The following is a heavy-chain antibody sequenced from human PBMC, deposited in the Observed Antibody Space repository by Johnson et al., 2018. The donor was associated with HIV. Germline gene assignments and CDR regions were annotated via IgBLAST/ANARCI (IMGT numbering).Heavy chain of an antibody. Sequence: VQLVESGGGLVQPGGSLRLSCAASGFTFSSYWMHWVRQAPGKGLVWVSRIKTDGRGTNYADSVRGRFTISRDDAKNTLYLQMNSLRAEDTAVYYCVRGLDIWGQGTEVTVSS. CDR2: IKTDGRGT. CDR3: VRGLDI. V-gene: IGHV3-74*02. J-gene: IGHJ3*02. CDR1: GFTFSSYW.